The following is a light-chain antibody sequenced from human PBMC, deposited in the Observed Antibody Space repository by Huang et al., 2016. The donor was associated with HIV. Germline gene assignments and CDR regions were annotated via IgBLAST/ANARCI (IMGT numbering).Light chain of an antibody. Sequence: EIVLTQSPGTLSLSPGERATLSCRASQSVGIYLAWYQQKPGQAPRLLIYGPSPRVTGIPDRFSCGGSGTDFTLSISRLEPEDFAVYYCQQYERPPDTFGPGTKVNIK. CDR1: QSVGIY. CDR2: GPS. V-gene: IGKV3-20*01. J-gene: IGKJ3*01. CDR3: QQYERPPDT.